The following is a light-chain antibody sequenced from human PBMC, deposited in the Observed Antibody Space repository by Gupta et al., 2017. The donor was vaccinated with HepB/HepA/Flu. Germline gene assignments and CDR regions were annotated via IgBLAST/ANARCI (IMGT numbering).Light chain of an antibody. J-gene: IGKJ3*01. V-gene: IGKV3-20*01. CDR2: GVS. CDR3: QHYGSSKRT. CDR1: QSVSSS. Sequence: IVLTQSPVTLSLSPGERATLSCRASQSVSSSLAWYQQKPGQAPRLLIYGVSSRATGIPDRFSGSGSGTDFTLTISRLEPEDVAVYYCQHYGSSKRTFGHGTKVDIK.